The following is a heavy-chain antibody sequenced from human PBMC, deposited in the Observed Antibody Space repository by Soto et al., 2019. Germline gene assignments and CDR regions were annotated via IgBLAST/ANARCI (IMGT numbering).Heavy chain of an antibody. CDR2: INPNSRGT. CDR3: ARVTLKAGNWFDP. V-gene: IGHV1-2*02. CDR1: GYTFTDYF. J-gene: IGHJ5*02. Sequence: QVQLLQSGAEVKKPGASVRVSCKASGYTFTDYFIHWVRQAPGQRFEWMGWINPNSRGTNYAQKFHGRVTMTRDTYNSTAYMELRGLTSDDTAVYYCARVTLKAGNWFDPWGQGTLVTVSS.